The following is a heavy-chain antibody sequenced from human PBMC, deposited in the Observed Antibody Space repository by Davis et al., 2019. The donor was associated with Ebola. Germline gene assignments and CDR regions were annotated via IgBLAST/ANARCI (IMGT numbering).Heavy chain of an antibody. CDR2: ISGSGGST. J-gene: IGHJ6*03. D-gene: IGHD2-2*01. CDR3: AKDPGGYCSSTSCPYYYYYYYMDV. V-gene: IGHV3-23*01. CDR1: GFTFSSYA. Sequence: PGGSLRLSCAASGFTFSSYAMSWVRQAPGKGLEWVSAISGSGGSTYYADSVKGRFTISRDNSKNTLYLQMNSLRAEDTAVYYCAKDPGGYCSSTSCPYYYYYYYMDVWGKGTTVTVSS.